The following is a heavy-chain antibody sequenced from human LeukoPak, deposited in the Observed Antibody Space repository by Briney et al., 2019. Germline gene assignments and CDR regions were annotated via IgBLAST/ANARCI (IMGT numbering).Heavy chain of an antibody. J-gene: IGHJ3*02. CDR3: AKVLFYSDSGAFDI. D-gene: IGHD3-16*01. CDR2: VSYDGSYK. Sequence: GGSLRLSCAASGFTFHNYALHWVRQAPGKGLEWVAVVSYDGSYKDYADSVKGRFTISRDNSKNTLYLQMNSLRAEDTAVYYCAKVLFYSDSGAFDIWGQGTMVTVSS. CDR1: GFTFHNYA. V-gene: IGHV3-30*04.